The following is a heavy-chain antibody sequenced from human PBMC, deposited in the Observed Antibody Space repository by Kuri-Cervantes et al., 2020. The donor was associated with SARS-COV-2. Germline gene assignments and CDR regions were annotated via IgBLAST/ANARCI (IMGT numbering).Heavy chain of an antibody. V-gene: IGHV4-34*01. CDR2: SNQTGST. CDR3: TRVDGDYVDY. Sequence: SETLSLTCAVYGGSFIGDYWSWIRQPPGKGLGWIGESNQTGSTNYNPSLKTLVTISVDTSKNQFSLKLSSVTAADTALYYCTRVDGDYVDYWGQGTLVTVSS. CDR1: GGSFIGDY. D-gene: IGHD4-17*01. J-gene: IGHJ4*02.